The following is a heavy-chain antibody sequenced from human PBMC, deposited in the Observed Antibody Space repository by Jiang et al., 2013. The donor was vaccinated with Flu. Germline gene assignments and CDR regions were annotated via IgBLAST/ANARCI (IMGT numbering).Heavy chain of an antibody. D-gene: IGHD6-13*01. CDR1: GYTFSSYD. CDR3: ARDCVAAAGC. Sequence: SGAEVKKPGASVKVSCKAYGYTFSSYDINWVRQATGQGLEWMGWMNPNSGNTGYAQKFQGRVTMTRNTSISTAYMELSSLRSDDTAVYYCARDCVAAAGCWGQGTLVTVSS. CDR2: MNPNSGNT. J-gene: IGHJ4*02. V-gene: IGHV1-8*01.